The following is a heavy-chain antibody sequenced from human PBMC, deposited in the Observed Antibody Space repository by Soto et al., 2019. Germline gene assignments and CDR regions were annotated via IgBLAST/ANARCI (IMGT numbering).Heavy chain of an antibody. V-gene: IGHV4-38-2*02. D-gene: IGHD6-19*01. CDR1: GYSISSSYY. J-gene: IGHJ4*02. Sequence: PSETLSLTCAVSGYSISSSYYWGWIRQPPGKGLEWIGSIYHSGSTYYNPPLKSRVTISVDTSKNQFSLKLSSVTAADTAVYYCARDLPVAGTSGAYWGQGTLVTVSS. CDR3: ARDLPVAGTSGAY. CDR2: IYHSGST.